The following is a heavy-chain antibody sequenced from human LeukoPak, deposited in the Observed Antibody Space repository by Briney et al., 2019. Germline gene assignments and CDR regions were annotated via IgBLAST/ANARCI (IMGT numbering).Heavy chain of an antibody. J-gene: IGHJ5*02. D-gene: IGHD3-22*01. V-gene: IGHV4-34*01. CDR2: INHSGST. CDR3: ARDGQFYYPHPYNWFDP. Sequence: SETLSLTCAVYGGSFSGYYWSWIRQPPGKGLEWIGEINHSGSTNYNPSLKSRVTISVDTTKNQFSLKLSSVTAADTAVYYCARDGQFYYPHPYNWFDPWGQGTLVTASS. CDR1: GGSFSGYY.